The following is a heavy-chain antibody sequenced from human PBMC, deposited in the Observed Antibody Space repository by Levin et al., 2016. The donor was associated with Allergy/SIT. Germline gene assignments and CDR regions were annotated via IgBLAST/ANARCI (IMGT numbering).Heavy chain of an antibody. D-gene: IGHD4/OR15-4a*01. CDR2: ITSMSSYK. Sequence: GESLKISCATSGFTFSTYTMFWVRQAPGTGLQWVSSITSMSSYKFYADSVKGRFTISRDTGDNTVYLEMSSLRPEDTAVYYCVRGPPFYGGHHECCYWGRGTQVTVSS. J-gene: IGHJ4*01. CDR3: VRGPPFYGGHHECCY. V-gene: IGHV3-21*06. CDR1: GFTFSTYT.